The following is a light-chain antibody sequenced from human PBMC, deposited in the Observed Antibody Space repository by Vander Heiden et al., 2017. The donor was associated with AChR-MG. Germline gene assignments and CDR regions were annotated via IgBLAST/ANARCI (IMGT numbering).Light chain of an antibody. V-gene: IGLV2-14*03. J-gene: IGLJ3*02. CDR1: SRDVGDYNC. Sequence: QSALTQPASVSGSPGQSITISCTGTSRDVGDYNCVSWYQQHPGKAPKLMIYDVSNRPSGVSNRFSGSKSGNTASLTSSGLQAEDEADYYCSSYTSSSTRVFGGGTKLTVL. CDR3: SSYTSSSTRV. CDR2: DVS.